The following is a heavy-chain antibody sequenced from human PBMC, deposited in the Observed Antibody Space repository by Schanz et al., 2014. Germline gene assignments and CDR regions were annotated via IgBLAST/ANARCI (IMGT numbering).Heavy chain of an antibody. D-gene: IGHD2-2*01. CDR2: INPNSGGT. CDR1: GYSFTDYY. CDR3: ARERGRGYCSRTSCSKDYGMDV. J-gene: IGHJ6*02. V-gene: IGHV1-2*02. Sequence: QVQLVQSGAEVKKPGASVKVSCKASGYSFTDYYIHWVRQAPGQGLEWMGWINPNSGGTTHPQRFQGRVTTTRDTSSRTVYMQLSRQTSDDTAVYFCARERGRGYCSRTSCSKDYGMDVWGQGTTVTVSS.